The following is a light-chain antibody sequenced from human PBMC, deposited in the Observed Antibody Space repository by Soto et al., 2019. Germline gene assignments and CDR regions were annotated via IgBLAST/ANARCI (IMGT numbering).Light chain of an antibody. CDR1: SSNIGKNA. CDR3: AAWDDRLKGVV. V-gene: IGLV1-36*01. Sequence: QAVVTQPPSVSEAPRQRVTISCSGSSSNIGKNAVSWYQQLPGEAPKLLIYYDDLLPSGVSDRFYGSKSGTSASLAVSGLQSEDEADYFCAAWDDRLKGVVFGGGTKLTVL. J-gene: IGLJ3*02. CDR2: YDD.